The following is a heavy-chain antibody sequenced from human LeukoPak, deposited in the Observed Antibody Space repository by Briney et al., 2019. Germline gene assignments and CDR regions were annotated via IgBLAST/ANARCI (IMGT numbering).Heavy chain of an antibody. CDR1: GYSFTSYW. CDR2: IDPVDSDT. J-gene: IGHJ4*02. D-gene: IGHD2-2*02. V-gene: IGHV5-51*01. Sequence: GESLKISGKGSGYSFTSYWISWVRQIPGKGLEWMGIIDPVDSDTRYSPSSQGQVTISAYKPISTAYLHWSSLKASDTAMYYCARRERNCSSTSCYTVDYWGQGTLVTVSS. CDR3: ARRERNCSSTSCYTVDY.